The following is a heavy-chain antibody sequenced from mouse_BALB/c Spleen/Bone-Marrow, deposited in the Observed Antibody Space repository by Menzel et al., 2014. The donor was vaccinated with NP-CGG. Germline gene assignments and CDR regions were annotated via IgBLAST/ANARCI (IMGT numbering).Heavy chain of an antibody. J-gene: IGHJ4*01. CDR1: GDSITSGY. CDR3: ARSGSSGYHYYATDY. Sequence: EVKVVESGPSLVKPSQTLSLTCSVTGDSITSGYWNWIRKFPGNKLEYMGFISYSSSTYYNPSLKSRISITRDTSKNLYYLQLNSVTTEDSATYYCARSGSSGYHYYATDYWGQGTSVTVSS. CDR2: ISYSSST. V-gene: IGHV3-8*02. D-gene: IGHD3-1*01.